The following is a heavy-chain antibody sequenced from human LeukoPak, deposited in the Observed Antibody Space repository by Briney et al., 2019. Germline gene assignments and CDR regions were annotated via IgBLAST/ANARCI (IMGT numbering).Heavy chain of an antibody. Sequence: PGGSLRLSCAASGFTFSSYEMNWVRQAPGKVLEWVLYISSSGSTIYYADSVKGRFTISRDNAKNTLYLQMNSLRAEDTAVYYCAKGLGYSYGLKYYFDYWGQGTLVTVSS. CDR2: ISSSGSTI. J-gene: IGHJ4*02. V-gene: IGHV3-48*03. CDR1: GFTFSSYE. CDR3: AKGLGYSYGLKYYFDY. D-gene: IGHD5-18*01.